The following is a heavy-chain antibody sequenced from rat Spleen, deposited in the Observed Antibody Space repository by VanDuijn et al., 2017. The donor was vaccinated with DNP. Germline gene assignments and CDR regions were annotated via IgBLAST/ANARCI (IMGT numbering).Heavy chain of an antibody. CDR2: IRTGGGNT. Sequence: EVQLVESDGGLVQPGRSLKLSCAASGFTFSNYGMAWVRQTPTKGLEWVASIRTGGGNTYYRDSVKGRFTISRDNAKNTQYLQMDSLRSEDTATYYCARGENNYIYWYFDFWGPGTMVTVSS. CDR1: GFTFSNYG. V-gene: IGHV5S14*01. CDR3: ARGENNYIYWYFDF. J-gene: IGHJ1*01. D-gene: IGHD1-10*01.